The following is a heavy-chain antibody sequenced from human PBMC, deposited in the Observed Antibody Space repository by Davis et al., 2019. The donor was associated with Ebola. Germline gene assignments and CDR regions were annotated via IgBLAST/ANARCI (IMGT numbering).Heavy chain of an antibody. CDR2: IYYSGST. J-gene: IGHJ3*02. Sequence: MPSETLSLTCAVYGGSFSGYYWSWIRQHPGKGLEWIGYIYYSGSTYYNPSLKSRVTISVDTSKNQFSLKLSSVTAADTAVYYCAREAGGGAFDIWGQGTMITVSS. CDR1: GGSFSGYY. V-gene: IGHV4-31*11. D-gene: IGHD3-16*01. CDR3: AREAGGGAFDI.